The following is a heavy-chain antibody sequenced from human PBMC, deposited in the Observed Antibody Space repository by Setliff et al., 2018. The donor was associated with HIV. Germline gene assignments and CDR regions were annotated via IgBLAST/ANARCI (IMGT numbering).Heavy chain of an antibody. D-gene: IGHD4-17*01. CDR3: TKGRLGQADY. CDR1: GGSISSYY. J-gene: IGHJ4*02. Sequence: PSETLSLTCTVSGGSISSYYWSWIRQPPGKGLEWIGYIYYSGSTKYNPSLKRRVTISIDKSRKYFSLKLPSVTAADTAMYFCTKGRLGQADYWGQGTLVTVSS. V-gene: IGHV4-59*01. CDR2: IYYSGST.